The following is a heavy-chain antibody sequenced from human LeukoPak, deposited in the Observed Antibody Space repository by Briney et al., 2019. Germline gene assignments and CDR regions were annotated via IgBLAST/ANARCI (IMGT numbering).Heavy chain of an antibody. Sequence: SETLSLTCAVCGGSLRGYYGSGMREPPGEGLEWIGDIYHSGSTIYNPSLKSRLTISVDTSKNQFSLKLSSVTAADTAVYYCASPPVAYRSSWYRYYFDYWGQGTLVTVSS. V-gene: IGHV4-34*01. CDR3: ASPPVAYRSSWYRYYFDY. CDR2: IYHSGST. CDR1: GGSLRGYY. J-gene: IGHJ4*02. D-gene: IGHD6-13*01.